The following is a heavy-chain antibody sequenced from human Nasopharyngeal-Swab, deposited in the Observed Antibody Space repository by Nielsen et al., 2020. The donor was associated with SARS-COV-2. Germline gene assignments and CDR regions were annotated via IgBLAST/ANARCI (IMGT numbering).Heavy chain of an antibody. CDR3: AKDLTGYYAPLDQ. J-gene: IGHJ4*02. Sequence: GGSLRLSCAASGFTFTSYAMNWVRQAPGKGLEWLSAVNGNGADTYYADSVKGRFTISKDNSKNTLYLHMNSLRAEDTAAYYCAKDLTGYYAPLDQWGQGVLVTVSS. CDR1: GFTFTSYA. V-gene: IGHV3-23*01. CDR2: VNGNGADT. D-gene: IGHD3-9*01.